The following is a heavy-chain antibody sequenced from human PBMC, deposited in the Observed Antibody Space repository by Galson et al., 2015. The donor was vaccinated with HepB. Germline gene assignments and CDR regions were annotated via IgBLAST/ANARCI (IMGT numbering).Heavy chain of an antibody. Sequence: SLRLSCAASGFTFSSYAMHWVRQAPGKGLEWVAVISYDGSNKYYADSVKGRFTISRDNSKNTLYLQMNSLRAEDTAVYYCARGHSIHIVVVTASLDYWGQGTLVTVSS. J-gene: IGHJ4*02. CDR1: GFTFSSYA. V-gene: IGHV3-30*04. D-gene: IGHD2-21*02. CDR2: ISYDGSNK. CDR3: ARGHSIHIVVVTASLDY.